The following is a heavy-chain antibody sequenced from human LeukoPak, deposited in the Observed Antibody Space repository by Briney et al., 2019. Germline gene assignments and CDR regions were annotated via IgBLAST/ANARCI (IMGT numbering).Heavy chain of an antibody. D-gene: IGHD3-16*02. CDR1: GGTFSNYA. J-gene: IGHJ6*02. V-gene: IGHV1-69*13. Sequence: ASVKVSCKASGGTFSNYAISWVRQAPGQELEWMGGIIPIIAPANYAQKFQGRVTITADESTSTAYMELSSLRSEDTAVYYCARDHVMITFGGVISYYYYGMDVWGQGTTVTVSS. CDR2: IIPIIAPA. CDR3: ARDHVMITFGGVISYYYYGMDV.